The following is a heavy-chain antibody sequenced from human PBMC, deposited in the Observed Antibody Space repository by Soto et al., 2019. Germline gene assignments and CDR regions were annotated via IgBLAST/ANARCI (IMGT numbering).Heavy chain of an antibody. CDR3: ATEGAKTTWNFDY. V-gene: IGHV3-23*01. Sequence: VGSLRLSGVASGFTFGSCGMNWVRQAPGKGLEWVAGVSPHGANTYYADSVRGRFIISRDDSRNTVSLDMNSLRGDDSAVYYCATEGAKTTWNFDYWGQGTVVTVSS. CDR2: VSPHGANT. D-gene: IGHD1-1*01. J-gene: IGHJ4*02. CDR1: GFTFGSCG.